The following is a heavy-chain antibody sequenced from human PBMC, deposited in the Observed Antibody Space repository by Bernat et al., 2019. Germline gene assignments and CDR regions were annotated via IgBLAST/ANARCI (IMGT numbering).Heavy chain of an antibody. D-gene: IGHD1-1*01. Sequence: QLQLQESGPGLVKPSETLSLTCTVSGGSISSSRYYWGWIRQPPGKGLEWIGSFYYTGSTFYNPSLKSRVTVSGDTSKNQFSLKVNSVTAADTAVYYCARIDKIGLLPTGRQWYFQHWGQGTLVIVPS. CDR1: GGSISSSRYY. J-gene: IGHJ1*01. V-gene: IGHV4-39*01. CDR3: ARIDKIGLLPTGRQWYFQH. CDR2: FYYTGST.